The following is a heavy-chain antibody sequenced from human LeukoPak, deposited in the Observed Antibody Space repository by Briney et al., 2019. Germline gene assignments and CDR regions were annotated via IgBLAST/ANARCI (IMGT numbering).Heavy chain of an antibody. CDR3: GRIAINANNGMDV. CDR2: SRNKASSYTT. Sequence: GGAPGLSLSASGFKFRGHFIDLGRPAPGKGPEWVWRSRNKASSYTTEYAASVEGRFTISRDVSESSLYLQMNNLRTEDTAVYYCGRIAINANNGMDVWGQGTTVTVSS. J-gene: IGHJ6*02. D-gene: IGHD1/OR15-1a*01. CDR1: GFKFRGHF. V-gene: IGHV3-72*01.